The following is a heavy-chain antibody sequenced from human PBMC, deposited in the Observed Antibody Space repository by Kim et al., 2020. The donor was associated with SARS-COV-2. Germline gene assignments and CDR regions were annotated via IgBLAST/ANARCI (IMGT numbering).Heavy chain of an antibody. V-gene: IGHV4-4*06. Sequence: YNPPLKSRVTKSVDTSKKQFSLGLSSVTAADAAVYYCGAVASVGVGAVDYWGQGTLVTVSS. J-gene: IGHJ4*02. D-gene: IGHD6-13*01. CDR3: GAVASVGVGAVDY.